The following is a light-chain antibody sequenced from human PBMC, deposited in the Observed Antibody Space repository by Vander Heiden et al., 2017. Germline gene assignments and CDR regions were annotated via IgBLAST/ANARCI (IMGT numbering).Light chain of an antibody. V-gene: IGKV1-39*01. Sequence: DIQMTQSPSSLSASVGDRVSITCRASQTIYDSLNWYQVTPGKAPKLLIYAASTLQSGVPSRFRGSGSGTDFTLSIGGLQPEDFATYYCQQSYSTPLTFGGGTKVEIK. CDR2: AAS. CDR1: QTIYDS. J-gene: IGKJ4*01. CDR3: QQSYSTPLT.